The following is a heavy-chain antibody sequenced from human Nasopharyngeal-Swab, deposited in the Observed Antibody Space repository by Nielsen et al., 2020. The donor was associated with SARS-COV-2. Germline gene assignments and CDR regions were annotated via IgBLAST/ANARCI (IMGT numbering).Heavy chain of an antibody. CDR1: GGSIGSISYY. CDR3: ARGGSSWYINYYGMDV. CDR2: IYYSGST. J-gene: IGHJ6*02. V-gene: IGHV4-39*07. Sequence: SQTLSLTLPLSGGSIGSISYYWGWIRQPPGKGLECIGRIYYSGSTSYHPSLKIRVTTSVDTSKNHFSLKLSAVTAADTAVYYWARGGSSWYINYYGMDVWGQGTTVTVSS. D-gene: IGHD6-13*01.